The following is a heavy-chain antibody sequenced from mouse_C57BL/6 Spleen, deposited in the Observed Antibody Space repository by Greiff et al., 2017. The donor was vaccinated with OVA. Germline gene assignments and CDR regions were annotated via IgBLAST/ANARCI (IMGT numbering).Heavy chain of an antibody. V-gene: IGHV1-80*01. CDR3: ARWGYGSPYYAMDY. Sequence: QVQLQQSGAELVKPGASVKISCKASGYAFSSYWMNWVKQRPGKGLEWIGQIYPGDGDTNYNGKFKGKATLTADKSSSTAYMQLSSLTSEDSAVYFWARWGYGSPYYAMDYWGQGTSVTVSS. CDR1: GYAFSSYW. J-gene: IGHJ4*01. D-gene: IGHD1-1*01. CDR2: IYPGDGDT.